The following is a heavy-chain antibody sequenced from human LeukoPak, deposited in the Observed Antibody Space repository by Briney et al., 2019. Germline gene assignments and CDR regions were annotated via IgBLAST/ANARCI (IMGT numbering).Heavy chain of an antibody. V-gene: IGHV1-2*02. CDR3: AKARIYSGYDGVDY. CDR2: INPNTGGT. Sequence: GASVKVSCKASGYTFTGYYIHWVRQAPGQGLEWMGWINPNTGGTNYAQRFQGRATMTRDTSISTAYMELSNLRLDDTAVYYCAKARIYSGYDGVDYWGQGTLVTVSS. D-gene: IGHD5-12*01. J-gene: IGHJ4*02. CDR1: GYTFTGYY.